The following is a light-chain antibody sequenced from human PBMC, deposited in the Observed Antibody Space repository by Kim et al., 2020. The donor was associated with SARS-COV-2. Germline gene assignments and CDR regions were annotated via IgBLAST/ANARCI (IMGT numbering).Light chain of an antibody. Sequence: EIVMTQSPATLSMSPGERATLSCRASQSVSSNLAWYQQKPGQAPRLLIYGASTRATGIPGRFSDSGSGTEFTLTISSLQSEDFAVYYCQQYSHWPLTFGGGTKVDIK. V-gene: IGKV3-15*01. J-gene: IGKJ4*01. CDR3: QQYSHWPLT. CDR1: QSVSSN. CDR2: GAS.